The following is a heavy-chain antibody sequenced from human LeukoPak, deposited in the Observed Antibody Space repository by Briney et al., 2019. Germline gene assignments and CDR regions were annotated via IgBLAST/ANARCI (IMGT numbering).Heavy chain of an antibody. CDR1: GFTVSTNY. J-gene: IGHJ3*02. Sequence: GGSLRLSCAASGFTVSTNYMSWVRQAPGKGLEWVSVIYSDGRTYYADSVKGRFTISRDNSKNTLYPQMNSLRAEDTAVYYCARDSGRFDVFDIWGQRTMVTVSS. CDR3: ARDSGRFDVFDI. CDR2: IYSDGRT. D-gene: IGHD3-10*01. V-gene: IGHV3-53*01.